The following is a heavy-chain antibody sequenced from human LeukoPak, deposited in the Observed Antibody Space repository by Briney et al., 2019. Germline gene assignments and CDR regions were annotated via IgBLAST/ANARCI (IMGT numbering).Heavy chain of an antibody. CDR2: ISSSSTI. CDR1: GFTFSSYS. J-gene: IGHJ3*02. V-gene: IGHV3-48*01. D-gene: IGHD3-10*01. CDR3: ARALYGSGSYSVDI. Sequence: GGSLRLSCAASGFTFSSYSMNWVRQAPGKGLEWVSYISSSSTIYYSDSVKGGFTISRDNAKNSLYLQMNSLRAEDTAVYYCARALYGSGSYSVDIWGQGTMVTVSS.